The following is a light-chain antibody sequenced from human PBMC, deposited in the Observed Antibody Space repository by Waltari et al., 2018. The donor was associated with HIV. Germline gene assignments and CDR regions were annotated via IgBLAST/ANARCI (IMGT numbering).Light chain of an antibody. CDR3: QQYSKSPWT. CDR2: GAF. V-gene: IGKV3-20*01. Sequence: EIVLMQSPDTLSLSPGERATLSCRASQSLPSSHLAWYQQKPGQAPRLLIYGAFDRATATPDRFRGSGSGTDFSLTITRLEPEDFGLYYCQQYSKSPWTFDQGTRLGIK. CDR1: QSLPSSH. J-gene: IGKJ1*01.